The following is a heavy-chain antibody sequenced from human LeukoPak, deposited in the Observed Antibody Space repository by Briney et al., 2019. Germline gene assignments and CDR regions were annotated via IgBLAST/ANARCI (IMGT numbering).Heavy chain of an antibody. V-gene: IGHV3-23*01. CDR2: ISDSGGST. CDR1: GITLSNYG. J-gene: IGHJ6*02. CDR3: TRNRGLDV. D-gene: IGHD6-25*01. Sequence: SGGSLRLSCAVSGITLSNYGMSWVRQAPGKGLEWVAGISDSGGSTKYADSVKGRFTISRDNAKNSLYLQMNSLRAEDTAVYYCTRNRGLDVWGQGTTVTVSS.